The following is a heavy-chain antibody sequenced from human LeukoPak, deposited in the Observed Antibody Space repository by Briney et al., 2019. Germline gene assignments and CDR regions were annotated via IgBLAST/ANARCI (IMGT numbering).Heavy chain of an antibody. D-gene: IGHD3-22*01. V-gene: IGHV2-5*01. CDR2: IYRNDDK. CDR3: AHSSYYYDSSGFDY. J-gene: IGHJ4*02. Sequence: SGPTLVNPTQTLTLTCTFSGFSLSTSGVGVGWIRQPPGKALEWLALIYRNDDKRYSPSLKSRLTITKDTSKDQVVLTMTNMDPVDTATYYCAHSSYYYDSSGFDYWGQGTLVTVSS. CDR1: GFSLSTSGVG.